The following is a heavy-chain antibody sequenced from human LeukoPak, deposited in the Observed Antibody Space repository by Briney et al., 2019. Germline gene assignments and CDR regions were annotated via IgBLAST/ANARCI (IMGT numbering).Heavy chain of an antibody. Sequence: ASVKVSCKASGYTFTSYDINWVRQATGQGLEWMGWMNPNSGNTGYAQKFQGRVTITRNTSISTAYMELSSLRSEDTAVYYCARGGPYYDFWSGYHPLNWFDPWGQGTLVTVSS. D-gene: IGHD3-3*01. CDR3: ARGGPYYDFWSGYHPLNWFDP. V-gene: IGHV1-8*03. J-gene: IGHJ5*02. CDR2: MNPNSGNT. CDR1: GYTFTSYD.